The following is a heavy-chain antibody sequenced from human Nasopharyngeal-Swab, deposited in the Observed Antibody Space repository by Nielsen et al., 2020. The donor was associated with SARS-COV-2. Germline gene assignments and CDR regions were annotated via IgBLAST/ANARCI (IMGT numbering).Heavy chain of an antibody. J-gene: IGHJ3*02. CDR2: IYHSGST. D-gene: IGHD6-13*01. CDR3: ARGALIAAAGTVVRAFDI. Sequence: VRQAPGKGLEWIGEIYHSGSTNYNPSLKSRVTISVDKSKNQFSLKLSSVTAADTAVYYCARGALIAAAGTVVRAFDIWGQGTMVTVSS. V-gene: IGHV4-4*02.